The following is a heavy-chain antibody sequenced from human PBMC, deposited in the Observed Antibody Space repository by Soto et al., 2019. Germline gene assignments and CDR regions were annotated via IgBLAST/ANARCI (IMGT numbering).Heavy chain of an antibody. V-gene: IGHV4-31*03. J-gene: IGHJ4*02. Sequence: SETLSLTCTVSGGSISSDGYYWSWIRQHPGKGLEWIGYTYYSGSTYYNPSLKSRVTISVDTSKNQFSLKLSSVTAADTAVYYCARPIQLWGPFDYWGQGALVTVST. D-gene: IGHD5-18*01. CDR3: ARPIQLWGPFDY. CDR1: GGSISSDGYY. CDR2: TYYSGST.